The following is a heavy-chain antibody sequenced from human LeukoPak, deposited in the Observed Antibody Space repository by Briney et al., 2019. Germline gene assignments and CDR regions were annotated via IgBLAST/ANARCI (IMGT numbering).Heavy chain of an antibody. CDR2: INPNSGGT. J-gene: IGHJ4*02. CDR3: ARGSWRRVSRFDY. Sequence: ASVKVSCKASGYTFTGYYMHWVRQAPGQGLEWMGWINPNSGGTNYAQKFQGRVTMTRNTSISTAHMELSSQRSEDTAVYYCARGSWRRVSRFDYWGQGTLVTVSS. D-gene: IGHD3-3*01. CDR1: GYTFTGYY. V-gene: IGHV1-2*02.